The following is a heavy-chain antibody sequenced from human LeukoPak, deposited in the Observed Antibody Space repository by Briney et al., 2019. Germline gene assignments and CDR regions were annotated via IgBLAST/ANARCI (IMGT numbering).Heavy chain of an antibody. CDR3: AKDLKVRGVRYYYMDV. Sequence: PGGSLRLSCAASGFTFSRYAISWVRQAPGKGLEWVSAISGSGGSTYYADSVKGRFTISRDNSKNTLYLQMNSLRAEDTAVYYCAKDLKVRGVRYYYMDVWGKGTTVTVSS. J-gene: IGHJ6*03. CDR1: GFTFSRYA. V-gene: IGHV3-23*01. CDR2: ISGSGGST. D-gene: IGHD3-10*01.